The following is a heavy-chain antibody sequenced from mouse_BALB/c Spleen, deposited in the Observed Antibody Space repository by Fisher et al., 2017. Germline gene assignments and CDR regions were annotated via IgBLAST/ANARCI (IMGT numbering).Heavy chain of an antibody. Sequence: DKFKGKATLTVDTSSSTAYVDLSSLTSEDSAVYYCALDLLWLDYAMDYWGQGTSVTVSS. CDR3: ALDLLWLDYAMDY. V-gene: IGHV1S14*01. D-gene: IGHD2-2*01. J-gene: IGHJ4*01.